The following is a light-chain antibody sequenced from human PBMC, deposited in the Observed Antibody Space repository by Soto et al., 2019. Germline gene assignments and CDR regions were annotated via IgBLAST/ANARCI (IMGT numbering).Light chain of an antibody. J-gene: IGLJ7*01. Sequence: QSVLTQSPSASASLGASVKLTCTLSSGHSNYAIAWHQQQPEKGPRYLMKVNSGGSHIKGDGIPDRFSGSSSGAERYLFISSLQSEDEADYYCQTWGTGSAIVVFGGGTQRSV. CDR3: QTWGTGSAIVV. V-gene: IGLV4-69*01. CDR1: SGHSNYA. CDR2: VNSGGSH.